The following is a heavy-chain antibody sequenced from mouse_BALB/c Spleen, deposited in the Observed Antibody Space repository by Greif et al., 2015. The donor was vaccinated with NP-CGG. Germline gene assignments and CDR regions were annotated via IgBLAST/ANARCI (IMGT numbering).Heavy chain of an antibody. CDR2: INPSNGGT. J-gene: IGHJ3*01. D-gene: IGHD1-2*01. V-gene: IGHV1S81*02. Sequence: QVQLQQSGAELVKPGASVKLSCKASGYTFTSYYMYWVKQRPGQGLEWIGEINPSNGGTNLNEKFKSKTTLTVDKSSSTAYMQLSSLTSEDSAVYYCTRSGNGYWFAYWGQGTLVTVSA. CDR1: GYTFTSYY. CDR3: TRSGNGYWFAY.